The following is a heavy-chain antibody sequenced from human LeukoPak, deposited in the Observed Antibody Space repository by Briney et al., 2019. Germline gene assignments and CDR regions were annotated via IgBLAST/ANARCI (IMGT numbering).Heavy chain of an antibody. CDR3: ARVRRSRGILRYLASRSDAFDI. CDR2: INPNSGGT. J-gene: IGHJ3*02. CDR1: GYTFTGYY. Sequence: ASVKVSCRASGYTFTGYYIHWVRQAPGQGLEWMGWINPNSGGTNYAQKFQGWVTMTRDTSISTAYMELSRLRSDDTAVYYCARVRRSRGILRYLASRSDAFDIWGQGTMVTVSS. D-gene: IGHD3-9*01. V-gene: IGHV1-2*04.